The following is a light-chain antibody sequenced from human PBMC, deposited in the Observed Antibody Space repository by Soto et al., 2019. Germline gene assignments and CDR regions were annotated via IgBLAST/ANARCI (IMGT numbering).Light chain of an antibody. J-gene: IGKJ1*01. V-gene: IGKV1-39*01. Sequence: DIQMTQSPSSLSASVGDRVTITCRASQSISSYLNWYQQKPGKAPKLLIYAASSLQSGVPSRFSGSGSGPDCTRTISSLQPEDFATYYYQQGYSTPLTFGQRTKVEIK. CDR3: QQGYSTPLT. CDR1: QSISSY. CDR2: AAS.